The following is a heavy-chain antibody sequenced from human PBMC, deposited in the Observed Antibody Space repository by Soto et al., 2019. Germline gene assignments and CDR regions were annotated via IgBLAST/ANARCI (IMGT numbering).Heavy chain of an antibody. CDR2: IVVGSGNT. CDR1: GFTFTSSA. J-gene: IGHJ6*02. V-gene: IGHV1-58*01. Sequence: GASVKVSCKACGFTFTSSAVQWVRQARGQRLEWIGWIVVGSGNTNYAQKFQERVTITRDMSTSTAYMELSSLRSEDTAVYYCAAETAAAGTVFIYYYGMDVWGQGTTVTVSS. CDR3: AAETAAAGTVFIYYYGMDV. D-gene: IGHD6-13*01.